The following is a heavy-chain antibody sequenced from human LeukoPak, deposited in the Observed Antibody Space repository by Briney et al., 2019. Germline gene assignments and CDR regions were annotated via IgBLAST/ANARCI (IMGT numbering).Heavy chain of an antibody. D-gene: IGHD1-1*01. CDR2: IYPGDSDT. CDR1: GYGFTTYW. CDR3: ARRPTGRNYYFDY. J-gene: IGHJ4*02. Sequence: GESLQISCKAYGYGFTTYWIGWVRQMPGKGMGWMGIIYPGDSDTRYSPSFQGQVTISVDKSISTAYLQWTSLKASDTAMYYCARRPTGRNYYFDYWGQGALVTVSS. V-gene: IGHV5-51*01.